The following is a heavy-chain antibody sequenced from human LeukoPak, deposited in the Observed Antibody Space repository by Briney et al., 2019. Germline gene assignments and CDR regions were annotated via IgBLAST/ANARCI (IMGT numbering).Heavy chain of an antibody. Sequence: GASVKVSCKASGYTFTNYGISWARQAPGQGLEWMGWISAYNGNTNYAQRLQGRVTMTTDTSTNTAYMELRSLGSDDTAVYYCARSYYYDSSGYYPPDYWGQGTLVTVSS. D-gene: IGHD3-22*01. CDR3: ARSYYYDSSGYYPPDY. CDR1: GYTFTNYG. V-gene: IGHV1-18*01. J-gene: IGHJ4*02. CDR2: ISAYNGNT.